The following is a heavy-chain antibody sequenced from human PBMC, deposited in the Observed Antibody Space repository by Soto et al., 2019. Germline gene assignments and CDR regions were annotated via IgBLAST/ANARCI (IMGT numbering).Heavy chain of an antibody. CDR1: GSTFTSYY. V-gene: IGHV1-46*03. CDR3: ARVAAAGSKSIDAFDI. Sequence: ASLKVACKSSGSTFTSYYMRCGRHTPGQGLEWMGIINRSGGSTSYAQKFQGRVTMTRDTSTSTVYMGLSSLRSEDTAVYYCARVAAAGSKSIDAFDIWGQGTMVTVSS. J-gene: IGHJ3*02. D-gene: IGHD6-13*01. CDR2: INRSGGST.